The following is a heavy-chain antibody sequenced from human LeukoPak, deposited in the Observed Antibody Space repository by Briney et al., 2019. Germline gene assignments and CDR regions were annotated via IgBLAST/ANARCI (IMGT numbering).Heavy chain of an antibody. CDR2: IYYSGST. J-gene: IGHJ5*02. CDR1: GGSISSYY. CDR3: ARADPNASGYFYRFNWFDP. Sequence: SETLSLTCTVPGGSISSYYWNWVRQPPGKGLEWIGNIYYSGSTNYNPSLKSRVTISLDTSKFQFSLRLNSVTAADTAVYYCARADPNASGYFYRFNWFDPWGQGTLVTVSS. V-gene: IGHV4-59*01. D-gene: IGHD3-10*01.